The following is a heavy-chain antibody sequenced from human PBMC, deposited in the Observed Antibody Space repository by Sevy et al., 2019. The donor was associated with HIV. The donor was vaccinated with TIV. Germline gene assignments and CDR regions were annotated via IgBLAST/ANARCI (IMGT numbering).Heavy chain of an antibody. Sequence: SETLSLTCTVSGDSISGYYWSWIRQPPGKGLEWIGYIYYSGSTNYNPSLKSRVTISVDTSSNQFSRKLSSVTAADTAVYYCARARPYSSSSGGFDYWGQGTLVTVSS. CDR3: ARARPYSSSSGGFDY. V-gene: IGHV4-59*01. J-gene: IGHJ4*02. CDR2: IYYSGST. CDR1: GDSISGYY. D-gene: IGHD6-6*01.